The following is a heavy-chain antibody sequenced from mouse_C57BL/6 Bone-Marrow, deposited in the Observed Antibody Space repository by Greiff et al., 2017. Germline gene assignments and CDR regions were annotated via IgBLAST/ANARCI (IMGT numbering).Heavy chain of an antibody. J-gene: IGHJ1*03. D-gene: IGHD1-1*01. CDR1: GYAFSSSW. V-gene: IGHV1-82*01. CDR3: ARLGGGSSYWYFDV. Sequence: VQLQQSGPELVKPGASVKISCKASGYAFSSSWMNWVKQRPVKGLEWIGRIYPGDGDTNYNGKFKGKATLTADKSSSTAYMQLSSLTSEDSAVYFCARLGGGSSYWYFDVWGTGTTVTVSS. CDR2: IYPGDGDT.